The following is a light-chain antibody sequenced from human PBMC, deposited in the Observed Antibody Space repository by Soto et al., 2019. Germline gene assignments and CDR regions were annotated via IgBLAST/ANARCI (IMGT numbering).Light chain of an antibody. CDR3: QQYNSYS. CDR2: HAS. CDR1: QSISNW. V-gene: IGKV1-5*01. J-gene: IGKJ1*01. Sequence: DLQMTPSPSTPPAPVGDRVTITCRASQSISNWLAWYQQKPGTAPKVLIYHASNLQSGAPSRFSGSGSGTEFTLTISRLQPDDFATYYCQQYNSYSFGQGTKVDIK.